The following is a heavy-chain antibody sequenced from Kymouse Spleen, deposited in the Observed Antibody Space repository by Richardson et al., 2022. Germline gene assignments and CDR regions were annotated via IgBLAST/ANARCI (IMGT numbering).Heavy chain of an antibody. CDR2: INHSGST. J-gene: IGHJ3*02. V-gene: IGHV4-34*01. CDR1: GGSFSGYY. D-gene: IGHD1-26*01. Sequence: QVQLQQWGAGLLKPSETLSLTCAVYGGSFSGYYWSWIRQPPGKGLEWIGEINHSGSTNYNPSLKSRVTISVDTSKNQFSLKLSSVTAADTAVYYCAGWIVGAYDAFDIWGQGTMVTVSS. CDR3: AGWIVGAYDAFDI.